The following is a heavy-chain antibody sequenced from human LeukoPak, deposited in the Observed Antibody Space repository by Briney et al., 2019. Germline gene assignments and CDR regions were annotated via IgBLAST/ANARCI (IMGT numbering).Heavy chain of an antibody. D-gene: IGHD4-11*01. J-gene: IGHJ4*02. CDR1: GGSISSSSYY. Sequence: SETLSLTCTVSGGSISSSSYYWGWIRQPPGKGLEWIGGINHSGSTNYNPSLKSRVTISVDKSKNQFSLKLSSVTAADTAVYYCARRTTVTIPFGYWGQGTLVTVSS. CDR3: ARRTTVTIPFGY. V-gene: IGHV4-39*07. CDR2: INHSGST.